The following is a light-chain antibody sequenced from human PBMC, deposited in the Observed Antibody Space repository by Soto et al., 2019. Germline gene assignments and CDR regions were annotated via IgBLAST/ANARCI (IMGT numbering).Light chain of an antibody. V-gene: IGKV3-20*01. CDR2: GAS. CDR1: QSVSSSY. CDR3: QQYGTSPRYN. Sequence: EIVLTQSPGTLSLSPGERATLSCRASQSVSSSYLAWYQQKPGQAPRLLIYGASSRATGIPDRFSGSGSGTDFTLTISGLEPEDFTVYYCQQYGTSPRYNFGQGTKLEIK. J-gene: IGKJ2*01.